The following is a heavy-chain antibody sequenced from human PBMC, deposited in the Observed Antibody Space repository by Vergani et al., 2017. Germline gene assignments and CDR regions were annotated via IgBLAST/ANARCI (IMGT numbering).Heavy chain of an antibody. CDR2: IYPGDSDT. V-gene: IGHV5-51*01. CDR1: GYNFTNYW. CDR3: AGSFDILTGYWWTFDY. D-gene: IGHD3-9*01. J-gene: IGHJ4*02. Sequence: EVQLVQSGAEVKKPGESLKISCKGSGYNFTNYWIGWVRQMPGKGLEWMGIIYPGDSDTRYSPSFEGQVTISADKSISTAYLQWSSLKASDTAMYYCAGSFDILTGYWWTFDYWGQGTRVTVSS.